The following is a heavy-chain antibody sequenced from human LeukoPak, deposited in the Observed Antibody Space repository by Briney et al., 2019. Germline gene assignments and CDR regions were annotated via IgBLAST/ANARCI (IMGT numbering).Heavy chain of an antibody. V-gene: IGHV1-2*02. D-gene: IGHD3-9*01. CDR1: GYTFTAYY. J-gene: IGHJ4*02. CDR3: ARDPRNYDILTGSPYDYFDY. CDR2: INPNSGGT. Sequence: ASVKVSCKTSGYTFTAYYINWVRQAPGQGLEWMGWINPNSGGTNYAQKFQGRVTMTRDTSISTAYMELSRLRSDDTAVYYCARDPRNYDILTGSPYDYFDYWGQGTLVTVSS.